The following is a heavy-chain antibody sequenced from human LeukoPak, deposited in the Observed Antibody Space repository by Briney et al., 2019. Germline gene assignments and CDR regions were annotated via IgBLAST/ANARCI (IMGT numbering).Heavy chain of an antibody. D-gene: IGHD3-22*01. V-gene: IGHV1-2*02. CDR3: ARGRGTMIVVVITGRSYYMDV. Sequence: ASVKVSCKASGYTFTGYYMHWVRQAPGQGLEWMGWINPNSGGTNYAQKFQGRVTMTRDTSISTAYMELSRLRSVDTAVYYCARGRGTMIVVVITGRSYYMDVWGKGTTVTVSS. CDR1: GYTFTGYY. J-gene: IGHJ6*03. CDR2: INPNSGGT.